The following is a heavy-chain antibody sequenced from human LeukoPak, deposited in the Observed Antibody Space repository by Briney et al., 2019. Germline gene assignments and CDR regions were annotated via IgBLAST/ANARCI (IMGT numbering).Heavy chain of an antibody. Sequence: GGSLRLSCAASGFIFSKYCMTWVRQVPGKGLEWVASIKFDGSEKYFLDSVKGRFTISRDNAKNTVYLQMNSLRAEDTAVYYCARMEVAWGQGTIVTVSS. CDR1: GFIFSKYC. D-gene: IGHD3-3*01. J-gene: IGHJ3*01. CDR3: ARMEVA. V-gene: IGHV3-7*01. CDR2: IKFDGSEK.